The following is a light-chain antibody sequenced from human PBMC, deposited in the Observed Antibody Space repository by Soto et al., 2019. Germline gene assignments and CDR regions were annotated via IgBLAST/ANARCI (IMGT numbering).Light chain of an antibody. J-gene: IGLJ3*02. CDR1: YSDVGSYNY. Sequence: QSALTQPAFVSGSPGQSITISCTGTYSDVGSYNYVSWFQQHPGKAPQLIIYEVSNWPLGISHRFSASKSGNTASLTISGLQAEDEADYYCGSYTDSDSPWVFGGGTKLTVL. CDR3: GSYTDSDSPWV. CDR2: EVS. V-gene: IGLV2-14*01.